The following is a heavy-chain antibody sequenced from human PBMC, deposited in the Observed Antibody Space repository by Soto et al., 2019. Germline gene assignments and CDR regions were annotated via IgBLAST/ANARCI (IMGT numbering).Heavy chain of an antibody. CDR1: GFTFSDYY. D-gene: IGHD3-22*01. CDR2: ISSSSSYT. CDR3: ARAAGYYDSSGPQGY. V-gene: IGHV3-11*06. Sequence: VGSLRLSCAASGFTFSDYYMSWIRQAPGKGLEWVSYISSSSSYTNYADSVKGRFTISRDNAKNSLYLQMNSLRAEDTAVYYCARAAGYYDSSGPQGYWGQGTLVTVYS. J-gene: IGHJ4*02.